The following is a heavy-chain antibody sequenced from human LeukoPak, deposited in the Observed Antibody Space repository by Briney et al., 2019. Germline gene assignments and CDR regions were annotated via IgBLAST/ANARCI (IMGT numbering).Heavy chain of an antibody. Sequence: PGGSLRLSCAASGFTFSSEAMHWVRQAPGKGLEWVAFIQYSGNNIYYLESVKGRFTISRDNPKNTLYLQMNSLRPEDTAVYYCAKEGETGDQKTGAFDIWGQGTMVTVSS. CDR2: IQYSGNNI. CDR1: GFTFSSEA. CDR3: AKEGETGDQKTGAFDI. D-gene: IGHD7-27*01. J-gene: IGHJ3*02. V-gene: IGHV3-30*02.